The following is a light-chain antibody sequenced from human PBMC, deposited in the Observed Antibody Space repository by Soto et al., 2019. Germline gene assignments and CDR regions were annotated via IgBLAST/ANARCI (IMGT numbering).Light chain of an antibody. CDR1: QGVSSY. CDR2: EAS. J-gene: IGKJ1*01. V-gene: IGKV3-11*01. Sequence: EIVLTQSPATLSLSPGERATLSCRASQGVSSYLAWYQQKPGQAPSLLIYEASSRATGIPARFSGSGSGTDFTLTISSLEPEDFAVNYCLQRGNWSWTFGQGTKVEIK. CDR3: LQRGNWSWT.